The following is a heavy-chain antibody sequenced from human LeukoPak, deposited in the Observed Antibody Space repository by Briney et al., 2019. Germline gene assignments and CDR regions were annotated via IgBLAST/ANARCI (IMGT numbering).Heavy chain of an antibody. V-gene: IGHV1-2*02. CDR2: INPNSGGT. CDR3: ARDANDSSGYRFDI. Sequence: ASVKVSCKASGYTFTGYYMHWVRQAPGQGLEWMGWINPNSGGTNFAQKFQGRVTMTRDTSISTAYMELSRLRSDDTAVYYCARDANDSSGYRFDIWGQGTMVTVSS. CDR1: GYTFTGYY. D-gene: IGHD3-22*01. J-gene: IGHJ3*02.